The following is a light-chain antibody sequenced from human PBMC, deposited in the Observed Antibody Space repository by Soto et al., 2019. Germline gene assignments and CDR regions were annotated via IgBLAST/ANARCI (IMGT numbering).Light chain of an antibody. V-gene: IGKV3-20*01. J-gene: IGKJ1*01. Sequence: EIVLTQPPGTLSLSPGDRATLSCRASQSVSSNYLAWYQQQKPGQAPRLLIYGASSRAAGVPDRFSGSGSGTDFTLAISRLEPEDFAVYYCQQYGDSSWTFGQGTKVEIK. CDR2: GAS. CDR1: QSVSSNY. CDR3: QQYGDSSWT.